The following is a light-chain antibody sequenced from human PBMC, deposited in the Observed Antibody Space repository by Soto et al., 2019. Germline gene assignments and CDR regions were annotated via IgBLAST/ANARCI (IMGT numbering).Light chain of an antibody. CDR3: QQRSNWPLT. J-gene: IGKJ4*01. V-gene: IGKV3-11*01. CDR2: DAS. Sequence: EIVLTQSPATLSLSPGERATLSCRASQSVRSYLAWYQQKTGQAPRLLIYDASNRATGIPARFSGSGSGTDFTITISSLEPEDFAVYYCQQRSNWPLTFGGGTNVEFK. CDR1: QSVRSY.